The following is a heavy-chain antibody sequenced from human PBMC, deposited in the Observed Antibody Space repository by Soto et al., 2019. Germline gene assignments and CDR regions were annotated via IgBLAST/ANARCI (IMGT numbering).Heavy chain of an antibody. D-gene: IGHD5-18*01. CDR2: INWNGGST. V-gene: IGHV3-20*04. CDR1: GFTFDDYG. J-gene: IGHJ4*02. Sequence: GGSLRLSCAASGFTFDDYGMSWVRQAPGKGLEWVSGINWNGGSTGYADSVKGRFTISRDNAKNSLYLQMNSLRAEDTALYYCARVFGYSYGPHGSTFDYWGQGTLVTVSS. CDR3: ARVFGYSYGPHGSTFDY.